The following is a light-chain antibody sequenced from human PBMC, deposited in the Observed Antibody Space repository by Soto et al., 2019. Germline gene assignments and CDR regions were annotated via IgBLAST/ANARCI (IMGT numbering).Light chain of an antibody. CDR3: QHYDNWPRALT. Sequence: EIFMPQSPATLSVSIWEIATLSWGASQSVSNNLAWYQQNPGQAPRLFIYGASTRATGIPVRFSGSGSGTEFTLTISSLQSEDFAVYYCQHYDNWPRALTFGGGTKVDIK. V-gene: IGKV3-15*01. CDR2: GAS. J-gene: IGKJ4*01. CDR1: QSVSNN.